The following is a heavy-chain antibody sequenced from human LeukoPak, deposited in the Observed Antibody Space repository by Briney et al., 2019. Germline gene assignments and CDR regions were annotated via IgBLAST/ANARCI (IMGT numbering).Heavy chain of an antibody. V-gene: IGHV3-11*01. CDR2: ISSSGSII. CDR3: AKDRVSWSEYYFDY. D-gene: IGHD3-16*01. J-gene: IGHJ4*02. CDR1: GFTFSDYY. Sequence: GGSLRLSCAASGFTFSDYYMSWIRQAPGKGLEWVSYISSSGSIIYYADSVKGRFTISRDNAKNSLYLHMNSLRAEDTAVYYCAKDRVSWSEYYFDYWGQGTLVPVSS.